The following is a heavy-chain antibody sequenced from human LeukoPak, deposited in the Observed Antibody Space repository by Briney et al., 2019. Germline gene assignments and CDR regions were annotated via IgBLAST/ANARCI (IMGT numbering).Heavy chain of an antibody. Sequence: HPGGSLRLSCAASGFTFSDYSINWVRQAPGKELQWVSYISSGGSTIYYADSVKGRFTISRDNAKNSLYLQMNSLRDEDTAVFYCVRGEATAVIPGCDYWGQGILVTVSS. CDR3: VRGEATAVIPGCDY. J-gene: IGHJ4*02. D-gene: IGHD2-2*01. V-gene: IGHV3-48*02. CDR1: GFTFSDYS. CDR2: ISSGGSTI.